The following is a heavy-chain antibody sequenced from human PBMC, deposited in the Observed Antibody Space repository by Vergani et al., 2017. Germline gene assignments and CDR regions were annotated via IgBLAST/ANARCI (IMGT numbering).Heavy chain of an antibody. CDR2: ISSSSSYM. V-gene: IGHV3-21*02. CDR1: GFTFSSYT. D-gene: IGHD6-19*01. J-gene: IGHJ6*02. Sequence: EMQLVESGGGLVKPGGSLRVSCAASGFTFSSYTMNWVRQAPGKGLEWVSSISSSSSYMYYADSVKGRFTISRDNAKKSLYLQMNSLRAEDTAVYYCARDLSVAGTRGELYYHYYYGMDVWGQXP. CDR3: ARDLSVAGTRGELYYHYYYGMDV.